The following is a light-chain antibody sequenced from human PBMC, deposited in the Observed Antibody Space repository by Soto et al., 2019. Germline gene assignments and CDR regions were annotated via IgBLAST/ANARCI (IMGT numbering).Light chain of an antibody. Sequence: QSALTQPASVSGSPGQSITISCTGTSSDVGDFNYVSWYQQHPGKVPKLMIYDVSNRPSGVSNGFSGSKSDNTASLIISGLQAEDEADYFCSSYTSSSTVVFGGGTKLTVL. CDR3: SSYTSSSTVV. CDR2: DVS. V-gene: IGLV2-14*01. J-gene: IGLJ2*01. CDR1: SSDVGDFNY.